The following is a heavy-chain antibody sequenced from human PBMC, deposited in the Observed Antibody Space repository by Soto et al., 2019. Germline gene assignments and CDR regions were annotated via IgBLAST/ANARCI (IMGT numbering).Heavy chain of an antibody. CDR3: ASPLHDTSGYSLDY. CDR2: ISSSSSTI. Sequence: EVQLVESGGGLVQPGGSLRLSCSVSGFTFSNYTMNWVRQAPGKGLEWISFISSSSSTIYYADSVKGRFTISRDIAKNSLYLQMNSLRDEDTAVYYCASPLHDTSGYSLDYWGQGTPVTVSS. J-gene: IGHJ4*02. D-gene: IGHD3-22*01. CDR1: GFTFSNYT. V-gene: IGHV3-48*02.